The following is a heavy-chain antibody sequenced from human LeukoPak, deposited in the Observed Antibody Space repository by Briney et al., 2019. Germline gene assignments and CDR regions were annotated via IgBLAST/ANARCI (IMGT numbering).Heavy chain of an antibody. CDR3: ARARLGSSASADC. CDR2: INPSGGSA. D-gene: IGHD6-19*01. V-gene: IGHV1-46*01. CDR1: GYTFTSYH. Sequence: GASVKVSCKASGYTFTSYHMHWVRQAPGQGLEWMGIINPSGGSATYAQRFQGRVTMTRDTSTSTVHMEVSSLRSEDTAVYYCARARLGSSASADCWGQGTVVTVSS. J-gene: IGHJ4*02.